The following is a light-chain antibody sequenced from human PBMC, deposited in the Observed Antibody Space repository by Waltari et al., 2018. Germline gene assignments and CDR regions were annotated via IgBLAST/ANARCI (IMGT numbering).Light chain of an antibody. Sequence: QSALTQPASVSGSPGQSITVSCTGTSSDVGAYHYVSWYQQHPGKAPRLIIYNVNSRPSGVSHRFSGSKSDNTASLTISGLQAEDEADYYCASYTKTNTLVFGGGTRLTVL. CDR2: NVN. V-gene: IGLV2-14*03. J-gene: IGLJ2*01. CDR3: ASYTKTNTLV. CDR1: SSDVGAYHY.